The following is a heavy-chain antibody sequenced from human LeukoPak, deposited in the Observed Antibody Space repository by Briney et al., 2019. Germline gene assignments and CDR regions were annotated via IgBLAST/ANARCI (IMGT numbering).Heavy chain of an antibody. J-gene: IGHJ3*02. D-gene: IGHD1-26*01. CDR3: ARDPAPPRSESSGGI. CDR1: GFTFSSYN. Sequence: TGGSLRLSCAASGFTFSSYNMNWVRQAPGKGLEWVANIKQDGSEKYYVDSVKGRFTISRDNAKNSLYLQMNSLRAEDTAVYYCARDPAPPRSESSGGIWGQGTMVTVSS. V-gene: IGHV3-7*01. CDR2: IKQDGSEK.